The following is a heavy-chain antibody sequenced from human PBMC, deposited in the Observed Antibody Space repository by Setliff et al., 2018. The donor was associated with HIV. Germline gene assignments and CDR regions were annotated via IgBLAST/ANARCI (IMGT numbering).Heavy chain of an antibody. CDR2: IGGRGSTI. D-gene: IGHD5-12*01. J-gene: IGHJ3*02. V-gene: IGHV3-48*04. CDR3: ARDPVATIPRGFDI. Sequence: GGSLRLSCAASGFTLSHYSMNWVRQAPGKGLEWVSYIGGRGSTIYYADSVKGRCTISRDSAHNSLYLQMNSLRVDDTAVYYCARDPVATIPRGFDIWGHGTMVTVSS. CDR1: GFTLSHYS.